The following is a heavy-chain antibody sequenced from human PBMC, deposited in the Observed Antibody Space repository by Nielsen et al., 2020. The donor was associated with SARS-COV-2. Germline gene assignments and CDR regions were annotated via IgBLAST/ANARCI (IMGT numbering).Heavy chain of an antibody. CDR1: GGSFSSNSYY. J-gene: IGHJ4*02. Sequence: SETLSLTCTVSGGSFSSNSYYWGWIRQPPGKGLEWIASIYYSGTTYYNPSLKSRVAISIDTSKNQFSLKVTSVTAADTAVYYCARHWGRDNRSYRFDYLGQGTLVTVSS. V-gene: IGHV4-39*01. CDR2: IYYSGTT. D-gene: IGHD3-16*01. CDR3: ARHWGRDNRSYRFDY.